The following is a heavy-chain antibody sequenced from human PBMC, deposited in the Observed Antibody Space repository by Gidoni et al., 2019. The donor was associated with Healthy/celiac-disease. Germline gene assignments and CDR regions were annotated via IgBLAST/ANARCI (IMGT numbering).Heavy chain of an antibody. V-gene: IGHV4-39*07. Sequence: QLQLQESGPGLVKPSETLSLTCTVSGGPISSSTYSWGWIRQPPGKGLEWIGSIYYSGSTYYNPSLKSRVTISVDTSKNQFSLKLSSVTAADTAVYYCASSSSWYQVVGHWYFDLWGRGTLVTVSS. D-gene: IGHD6-13*01. CDR2: IYYSGST. CDR3: ASSSSWYQVVGHWYFDL. CDR1: GGPISSSTYS. J-gene: IGHJ2*01.